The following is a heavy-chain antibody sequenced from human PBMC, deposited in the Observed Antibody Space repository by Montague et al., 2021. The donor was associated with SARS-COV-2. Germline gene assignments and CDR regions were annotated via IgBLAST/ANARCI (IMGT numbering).Heavy chain of an antibody. D-gene: IGHD5-18*01. CDR2: IYYSRST. Sequence: SETLSLTCTVSGGSISSYYWSWIRQPPGKGLERIGYIYYSRSTNYNPSLKSRVTVSVDTSKNQFSLKLSSVTAADTAVYYCARGDVDTAMVYYFDYWGQGTLVTVSS. CDR1: GGSISSYY. V-gene: IGHV4-59*01. CDR3: ARGDVDTAMVYYFDY. J-gene: IGHJ4*02.